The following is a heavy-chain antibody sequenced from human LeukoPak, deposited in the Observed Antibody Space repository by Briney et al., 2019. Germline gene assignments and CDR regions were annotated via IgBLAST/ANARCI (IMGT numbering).Heavy chain of an antibody. CDR2: ISAYNGAT. V-gene: IGHV1-18*01. D-gene: IGHD1-1*01. CDR3: ARQQLEWATVRNVGYYQYYYMDV. J-gene: IGHJ6*03. CDR1: GYSFTSYG. Sequence: ASVKVSCKASGYSFTSYGISWVRQAPGQGLEWMGWISAYNGATNHAHKFQGRVTMTTDTPTTTAYMELRSLRSGDTAVYYCARQQLEWATVRNVGYYQYYYMDVWGKGTTVTVSS.